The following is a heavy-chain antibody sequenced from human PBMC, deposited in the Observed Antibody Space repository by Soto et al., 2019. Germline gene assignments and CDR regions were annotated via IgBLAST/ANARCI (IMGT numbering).Heavy chain of an antibody. Sequence: GGSLRLSCAASGFTFSSYEMNWVRQAPGKGLEWVSYISSSGSTIYYADSVKGRFTISRDNAKNSLYLQMNSLRAEDTAVYYCARDAGLHYYGSGSYSPDLYYYYGMDVWGQGTTVTVSS. CDR3: ARDAGLHYYGSGSYSPDLYYYYGMDV. J-gene: IGHJ6*02. CDR2: ISSSGSTI. V-gene: IGHV3-48*03. CDR1: GFTFSSYE. D-gene: IGHD3-10*01.